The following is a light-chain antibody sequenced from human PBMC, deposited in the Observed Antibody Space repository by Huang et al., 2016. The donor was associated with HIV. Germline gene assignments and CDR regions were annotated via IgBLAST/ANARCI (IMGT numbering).Light chain of an antibody. V-gene: IGKV3-20*01. Sequence: IVLTQSPGTLSLSPGEKATLSCRASQSVNSRYLAWYQQKVGQAPRLLIYGASSRATGIPDRFSGSGSRTDFTLTINRLEPEDFAVYFCQQYGTSPLTFGGGTKVEIK. CDR1: QSVNSRY. CDR2: GAS. CDR3: QQYGTSPLT. J-gene: IGKJ4*01.